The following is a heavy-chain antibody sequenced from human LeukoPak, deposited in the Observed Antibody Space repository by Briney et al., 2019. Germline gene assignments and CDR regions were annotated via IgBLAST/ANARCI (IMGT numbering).Heavy chain of an antibody. CDR3: ARGILSGWYYGY. D-gene: IGHD6-19*01. CDR2: ISSSSSYI. Sequence: GGSLRLSCAASGFTFSSYSMNWVRQAPGKGLEWVSSISSSSSYIYYADSVKGRFTISRDNAKNSLYLQVNSLRAEDTAVYYCARGILSGWYYGYWGQGTLVTVSS. J-gene: IGHJ4*02. V-gene: IGHV3-21*01. CDR1: GFTFSSYS.